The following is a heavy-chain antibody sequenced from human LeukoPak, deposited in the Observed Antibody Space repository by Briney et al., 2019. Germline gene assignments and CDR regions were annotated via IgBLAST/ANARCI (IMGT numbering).Heavy chain of an antibody. CDR2: IYYSGSS. V-gene: IGHV4-59*01. Sequence: SETLSLTCTGSGGSISSYYWSWIRQPPGKGLEWIGYIYYSGSSSYNPSLKSRVTISVDTSKKQFSLKLSSVTAADTAFYYCARYIVSYPHDAFDIWGQGTMVTVSS. D-gene: IGHD1-26*01. CDR1: GGSISSYY. CDR3: ARYIVSYPHDAFDI. J-gene: IGHJ3*02.